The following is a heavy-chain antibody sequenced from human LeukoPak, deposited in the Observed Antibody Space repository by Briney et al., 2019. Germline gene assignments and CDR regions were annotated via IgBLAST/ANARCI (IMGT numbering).Heavy chain of an antibody. V-gene: IGHV4-30-4*01. Sequence: KPSETLSLTCTVSGGSISSGDYYWSWIRQPPGKGLEWIGYIYYSGSTYYNPSLKSRVTISVDTSKNQFSLKLSSVTAADTAVHYCARVYSLYGAKDYWGQGTLVTVSS. D-gene: IGHD4/OR15-4a*01. J-gene: IGHJ4*02. CDR3: ARVYSLYGAKDY. CDR2: IYYSGST. CDR1: GGSISSGDYY.